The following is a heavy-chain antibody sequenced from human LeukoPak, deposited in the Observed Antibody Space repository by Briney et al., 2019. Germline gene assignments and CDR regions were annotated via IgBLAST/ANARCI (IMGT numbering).Heavy chain of an antibody. D-gene: IGHD6-13*01. CDR2: IYYSGST. CDR3: ARDVAAAGTHWFDP. J-gene: IGHJ5*02. Sequence: SETLSLTCTVSGGSISSYYWSWIRQPPGKGLEWIGYIYYSGSTNYNPSLKSRVTISVDTSKNQFSLKLGPVTAADTAVYYCARDVAAAGTHWFDPWGQGTLVTVSS. V-gene: IGHV4-59*12. CDR1: GGSISSYY.